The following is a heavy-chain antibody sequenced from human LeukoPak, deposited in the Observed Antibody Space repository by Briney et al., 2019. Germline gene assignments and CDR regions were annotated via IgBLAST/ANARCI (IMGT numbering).Heavy chain of an antibody. V-gene: IGHV4-59*08. Sequence: SETLSLTCTVSGGSISRYYWSWIRQPPGKGLEWIGYIYYSGSTNYNPSLKSRVTISVDTSKNQFSLKLSSVTAADTAVYYCARHHSWGYSYGQYNWFDPWGQGTLVTVSS. CDR2: IYYSGST. D-gene: IGHD5-18*01. CDR1: GGSISRYY. CDR3: ARHHSWGYSYGQYNWFDP. J-gene: IGHJ5*02.